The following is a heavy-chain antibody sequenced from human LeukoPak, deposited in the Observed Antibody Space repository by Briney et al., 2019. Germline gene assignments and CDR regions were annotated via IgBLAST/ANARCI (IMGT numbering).Heavy chain of an antibody. J-gene: IGHJ4*02. CDR1: GGSISSGGYY. Sequence: SQTLSLTCTVSGGSISSGGYYWSWIRQHPGKGLEWIGYIYYSGSTYYNPSLKSRVTISVDTSKSQFSLKLSSVTAADTAVYYCARGVPLRDYYDSSGSFDYWGQGTLVTVSS. CDR3: ARGVPLRDYYDSSGSFDY. CDR2: IYYSGST. D-gene: IGHD3-22*01. V-gene: IGHV4-31*03.